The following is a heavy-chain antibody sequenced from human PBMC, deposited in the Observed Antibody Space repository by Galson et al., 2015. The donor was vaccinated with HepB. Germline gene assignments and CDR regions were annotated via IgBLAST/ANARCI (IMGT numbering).Heavy chain of an antibody. J-gene: IGHJ4*02. CDR3: ARVPDQYSSSWYYFDY. CDR1: GGSISSYY. V-gene: IGHV4-59*01. CDR2: IYYSGST. Sequence: ETLSLTCTVSGGSISSYYWSWIRQPPGKGLEWIGYIYYSGSTNYNPSLKSRVTISVDTSKNQFSLKLSSVTAADTAVYYCARVPDQYSSSWYYFDYWGQGTLVTVSS. D-gene: IGHD6-13*01.